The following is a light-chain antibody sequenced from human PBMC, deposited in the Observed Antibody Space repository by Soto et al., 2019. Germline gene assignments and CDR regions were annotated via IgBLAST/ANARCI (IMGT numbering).Light chain of an antibody. CDR1: SSDVGSYSL. Sequence: QSALTQPASVSGSPGQSITISCTGTSSDVGSYSLVSWYQQHPGKAPKLMIYEVSKRPSGVSNRFSASKSGNTASLTISGLQAEDEADYYCCSYAGSTTLYVFGSGTKLIVL. CDR2: EVS. V-gene: IGLV2-23*02. J-gene: IGLJ1*01. CDR3: CSYAGSTTLYV.